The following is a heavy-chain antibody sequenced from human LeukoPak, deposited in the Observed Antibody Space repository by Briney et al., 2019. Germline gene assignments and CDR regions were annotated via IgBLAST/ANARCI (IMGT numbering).Heavy chain of an antibody. V-gene: IGHV5-51*01. CDR2: IYPGDSDT. Sequence: GESLKISCKGSGYSFTNYWIGWVRQMPGKGLEWMGIIYPGDSDTRYSPSFQGQVTISADKSTSTAYLQWSSLKASDTAMYYCARLTLRASDAFDIWGQGTMVTVSS. D-gene: IGHD1-14*01. CDR1: GYSFTNYW. J-gene: IGHJ3*02. CDR3: ARLTLRASDAFDI.